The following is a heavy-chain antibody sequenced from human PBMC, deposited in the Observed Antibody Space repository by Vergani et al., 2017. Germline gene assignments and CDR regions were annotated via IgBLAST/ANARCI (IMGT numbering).Heavy chain of an antibody. CDR3: MGHGRSGWAGYFQH. J-gene: IGHJ1*01. CDR1: GVSIGSNSYY. CDR2: IYYTGTT. V-gene: IGHV4-39*01. Sequence: QLQLQESGPGLVKPSETLSLTCTVSGVSIGSNSYYWGWIRQPPGKGLEWIGTIYYTGTTYYNEAHKSRLTISVDTSKNQFSLNLTSVTAADTAVYYCMGHGRSGWAGYFQHWGQGTLVTASS. D-gene: IGHD6-19*01.